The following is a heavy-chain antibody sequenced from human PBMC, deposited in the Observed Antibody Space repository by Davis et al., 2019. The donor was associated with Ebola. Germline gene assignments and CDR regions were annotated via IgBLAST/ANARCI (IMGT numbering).Heavy chain of an antibody. CDR3: ARVGPGYCSSTSCYKGGYFDY. J-gene: IGHJ4*02. CDR1: GFTFSDYY. D-gene: IGHD2-2*02. Sequence: GESLKISCAASGFTFSDYYMSWIRQAPGKGLEWVSYISSSGSTIYYADSVKGRFTISRDNAKNSLYLQMNSLRAEDTAVYYCARVGPGYCSSTSCYKGGYFDYWGQGTLVTVSS. CDR2: ISSSGSTI. V-gene: IGHV3-11*01.